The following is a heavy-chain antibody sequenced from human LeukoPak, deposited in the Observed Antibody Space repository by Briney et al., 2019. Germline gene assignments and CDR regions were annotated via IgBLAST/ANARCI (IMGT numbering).Heavy chain of an antibody. D-gene: IGHD1-20*01. CDR3: ASGDYNWNEFDY. Sequence: SVKVSCKASGGTFSSYAISWVRQAPGQGLEWMGGIIPIFGTANYAQKFQGRVTITADGSTSTAYVELSSLRSEDTAVYYCASGDYNWNEFDYWGQGTLVTVSS. J-gene: IGHJ4*02. CDR1: GGTFSSYA. V-gene: IGHV1-69*01. CDR2: IIPIFGTA.